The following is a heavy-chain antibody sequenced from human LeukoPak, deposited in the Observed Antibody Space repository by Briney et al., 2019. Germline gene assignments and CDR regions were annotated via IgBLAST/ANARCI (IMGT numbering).Heavy chain of an antibody. CDR3: ATNSDYRFDY. V-gene: IGHV3-7*01. Sequence: LTGGSLRLSCAASGFTFTTHWMSWVRQAPGKGLEWVANIRQDGSDKHYLGSVKGRLTISRDNAKNSLYLQMNSLRAEDTAVYYCATNSDYRFDYWGQGTLVTVSS. CDR2: IRQDGSDK. D-gene: IGHD5-12*01. CDR1: GFTFTTHW. J-gene: IGHJ4*02.